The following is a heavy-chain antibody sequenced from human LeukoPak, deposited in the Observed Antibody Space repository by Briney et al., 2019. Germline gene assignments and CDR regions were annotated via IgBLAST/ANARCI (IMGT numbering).Heavy chain of an antibody. CDR1: VYTFTSYY. CDR3: ARDPGPTTETTTDVFDI. D-gene: IGHD4-17*01. J-gene: IGHJ3*02. Sequence: GSSVKVSCKASVYTFTSYYMHWVGQAPGQGLEWMGIINPSGGSASYAQKFQGRVTMTRDTSTSTVYMELSSLRSEDTAVYYCARDPGPTTETTTDVFDIWGQGTMVTVSS. CDR2: INPSGGSA. V-gene: IGHV1-46*01.